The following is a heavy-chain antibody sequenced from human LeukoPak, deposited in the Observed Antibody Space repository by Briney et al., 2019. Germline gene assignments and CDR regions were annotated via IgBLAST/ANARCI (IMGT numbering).Heavy chain of an antibody. Sequence: YPSETLSLTCAVYGGSFSGYYWSWIRQPPGKGLEWIGEINHSGSTNYNPSLKSRVTISVDTSKNQFSLKLSSVTAADTAVYYCARENLYSYGYYPPLYYYYYMDVWGKGTTVTVSS. CDR1: GGSFSGYY. CDR3: ARENLYSYGYYPPLYYYYYMDV. CDR2: INHSGST. V-gene: IGHV4-34*01. J-gene: IGHJ6*03. D-gene: IGHD5-18*01.